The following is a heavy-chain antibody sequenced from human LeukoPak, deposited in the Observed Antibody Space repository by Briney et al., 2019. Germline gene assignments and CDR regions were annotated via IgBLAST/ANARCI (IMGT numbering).Heavy chain of an antibody. J-gene: IGHJ4*02. D-gene: IGHD6-13*01. CDR3: ARKKLVARCYFDF. V-gene: IGHV4-39*01. CDR1: GDSISISGYY. Sequence: PLETLSLSRTVPGDSISISGYYWDWIRQYPGNGLEWIGSIKHSGTTSYAPSLKSRVPISVHASKNQFSLKLSSVTAPDTTIYYCARKKLVARCYFDFGGREIPDTVSS. CDR2: IKHSGTT.